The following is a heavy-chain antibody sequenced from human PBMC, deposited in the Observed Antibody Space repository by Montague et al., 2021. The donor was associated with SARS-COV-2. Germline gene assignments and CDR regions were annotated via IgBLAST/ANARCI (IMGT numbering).Heavy chain of an antibody. D-gene: IGHD2-8*01. CDR3: ASRMGVRAPYDY. CDR1: GGSFDGYY. V-gene: IGHV4-34*01. CDR2: IKYSGYV. Sequence: SETLSLTCAVSGGSFDGYYCSWIRLSPGKRLEWIGEIKYSGYVNYNPSLGSRATISIDTSQNEFSLKLTSVTAADTALYFCASRMGVRAPYDYWGQGTLVTVSS. J-gene: IGHJ4*02.